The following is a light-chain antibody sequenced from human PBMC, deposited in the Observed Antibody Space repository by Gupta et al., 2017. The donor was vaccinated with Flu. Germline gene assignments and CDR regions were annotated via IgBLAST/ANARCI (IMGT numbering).Light chain of an antibody. CDR3: QNSASRLKAGV. CDR1: SSNIGAGSV. J-gene: IGLJ3*02. Sequence: QSVLTQPPSVSGAPGQRVFISCTGSSSNIGAGSVSHWYQQLPGTAPKRRSDTTTNRPSGVPDRFAGYNSGTSDSRAITGLQAEHEAEYDGQNSASRLKAGVFGGGTRMTVL. V-gene: IGLV1-40*01. CDR2: TTT.